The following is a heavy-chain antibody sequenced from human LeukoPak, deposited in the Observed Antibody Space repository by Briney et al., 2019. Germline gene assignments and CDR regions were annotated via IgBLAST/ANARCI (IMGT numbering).Heavy chain of an antibody. CDR3: GGRRGWVPFDY. V-gene: IGHV4-34*01. CDR2: INHSGST. CDR1: GVSFSCNY. D-gene: IGHD6-19*01. J-gene: IGHJ4*02. Sequence: SETLSLTCAVYGVSFSCNYWSWIPQPPGKGREWIGEINHSGSTHYNQSLKRGVTISVDTIKNPFFLKLSTVSDANTAVYCSGGRRGWVPFDYWGQGTLVTVSS.